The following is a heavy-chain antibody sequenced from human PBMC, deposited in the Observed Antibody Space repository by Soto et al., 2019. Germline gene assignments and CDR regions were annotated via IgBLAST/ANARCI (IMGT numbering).Heavy chain of an antibody. J-gene: IGHJ4*02. Sequence: PGESLKISCQASGYTFTNYYIAWVRQVPGKGLEWMGRIDPSDSYIKYSPSFEGHVTMSVDKSISTAFLQWSRLEASDTAMYFCAIPLARTTPFDYWGQGSLVTDSS. CDR1: GYTFTNYY. CDR3: AIPLARTTPFDY. V-gene: IGHV5-10-1*01. CDR2: IDPSDSYI. D-gene: IGHD1-7*01.